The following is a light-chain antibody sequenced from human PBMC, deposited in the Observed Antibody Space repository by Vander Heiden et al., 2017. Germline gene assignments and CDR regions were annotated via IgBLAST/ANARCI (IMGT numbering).Light chain of an antibody. CDR1: QSISSY. CDR3: QQRYGTPRT. Sequence: PASLSVSVGDRVTITCRASQSISSYFKSYQQKPGKAPKLLLYAASTLQSAVLSRFSGSGSGTDFTLTIISRQPADFATYYCQQRYGTPRTFGQGTKVEIK. J-gene: IGKJ1*01. CDR2: AAS. V-gene: IGKV1-39*01.